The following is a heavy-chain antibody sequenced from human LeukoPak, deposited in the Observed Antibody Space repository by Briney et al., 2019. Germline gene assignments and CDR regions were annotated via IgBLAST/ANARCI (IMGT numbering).Heavy chain of an antibody. CDR3: ARGSTSPLDY. CDR1: GFTVSSNY. Sequence: GGSLRLSCAASGFTVSSNYMSWVRQAPGKGLEWVSVIYTGGSTYYADSVKGRFTISRDKSKNTVYLQMNSLRAEDTALYYCARGSTSPLDYWGQGTLVTVSS. V-gene: IGHV3-53*01. J-gene: IGHJ4*02. CDR2: IYTGGST.